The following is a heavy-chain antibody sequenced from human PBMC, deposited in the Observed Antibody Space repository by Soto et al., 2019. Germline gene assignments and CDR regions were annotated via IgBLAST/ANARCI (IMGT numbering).Heavy chain of an antibody. D-gene: IGHD1-26*01. CDR2: ISGSGDGT. V-gene: IGHV3-23*01. CDR3: AKGISGTYYSLDY. J-gene: IGHJ4*02. CDR1: GFTFSSYA. Sequence: EVQLLESGGGLVQPGGSLRLSCAASGFTFSSYAMSWVRQAPGKGLEWVSAISGSGDGTYYADSVKGRFTISRDNSKNTLYLQMNGLRAEDTAVHYCAKGISGTYYSLDYWGQGTLVTVSS.